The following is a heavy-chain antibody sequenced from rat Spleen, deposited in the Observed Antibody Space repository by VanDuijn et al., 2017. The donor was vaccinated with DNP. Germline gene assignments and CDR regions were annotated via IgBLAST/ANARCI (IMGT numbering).Heavy chain of an antibody. D-gene: IGHD1-3*01. CDR3: TRTDGSYGFDY. J-gene: IGHJ2*01. CDR2: IGIVGGST. CDR1: GFTFSGYW. Sequence: EVQLVETGGGLVQPGRSLKLSCVASGFTFSGYWMYWIRQAPGKGLEWVATIGIVGGSTYYRDSVKGRFTGSRDDAKTTLYLQMNSLRSEDTATYYCTRTDGSYGFDYWGQGVMVTVSS. V-gene: IGHV5-58*01.